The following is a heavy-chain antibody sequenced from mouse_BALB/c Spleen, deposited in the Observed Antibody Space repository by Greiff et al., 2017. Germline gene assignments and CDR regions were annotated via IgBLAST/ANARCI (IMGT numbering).Heavy chain of an antibody. CDR3: ASPLYYDYERFAY. CDR2: IWAGGST. D-gene: IGHD2-4*01. Sequence: VHLVESGPGLVAPSQSLSITCTVSGFSLTSYGVHWVRQPPGKGLEWLGVIWAGGSTNYNSALMSRLSISKDNSKSQVFLKMNSLQTDDTAMYYCASPLYYDYERFAYWGQGTLVTVSA. V-gene: IGHV2-9*02. J-gene: IGHJ3*01. CDR1: GFSLTSYG.